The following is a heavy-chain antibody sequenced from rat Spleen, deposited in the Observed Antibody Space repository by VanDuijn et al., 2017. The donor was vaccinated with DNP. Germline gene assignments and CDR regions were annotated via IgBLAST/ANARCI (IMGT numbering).Heavy chain of an antibody. CDR1: RFTFNSYW. J-gene: IGHJ2*01. D-gene: IGHD1-1*01. CDR2: ISTSGGST. V-gene: IGHV5-31*01. CDR3: ARRGVTTVVLDY. Sequence: EVQLVESGGDLVQPGRSLKLSCVASRFTFNSYWMAWIRQVPGKGLEWVASISTSGGSTYYRDSVKGRFTISRDDAKSTLYVQMNSLRSEDMATYYCARRGVTTVVLDYWGQGVMVTVSS.